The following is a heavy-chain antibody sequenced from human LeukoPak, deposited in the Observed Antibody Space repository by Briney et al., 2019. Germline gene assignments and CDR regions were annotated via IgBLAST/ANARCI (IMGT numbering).Heavy chain of an antibody. J-gene: IGHJ6*03. CDR2: TYYRSKWYN. CDR3: ARNPDLGGAYCSSTSCYTPGYYYYMDV. CDR1: GDSVSSNSAA. D-gene: IGHD2-2*02. Sequence: SQTLSLTCAISGDSVSSNSAAWNWIRQSPSRGLEWLGRTYYRSKWYNDYAVSVKSRITINPDTSKNQFSLQLNSVTPEDTAVYYCARNPDLGGAYCSSTSCYTPGYYYYMDVWGKGTTVTVSS. V-gene: IGHV6-1*01.